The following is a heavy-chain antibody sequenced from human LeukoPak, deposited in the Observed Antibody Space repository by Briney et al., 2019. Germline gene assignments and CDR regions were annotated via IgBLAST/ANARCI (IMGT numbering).Heavy chain of an antibody. CDR3: ARDVHGDYGSGWFDP. J-gene: IGHJ5*02. Sequence: SVKVSCKTSGGTFNNSAISWVRQAPGQGLEWLGGTMPLFGTAGYAQKFQGRVTITKDESTRTVYLELTSLTSDDTAVYYCARDVHGDYGSGWFDPWGQGTLVSVSS. V-gene: IGHV1-69*05. CDR2: TMPLFGTA. CDR1: GGTFNNSA. D-gene: IGHD4-17*01.